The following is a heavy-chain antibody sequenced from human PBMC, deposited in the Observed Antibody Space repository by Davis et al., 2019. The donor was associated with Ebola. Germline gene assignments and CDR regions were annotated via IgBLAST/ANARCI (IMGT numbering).Heavy chain of an antibody. CDR2: ISSSSSTI. D-gene: IGHD4-17*01. CDR1: GFTFSSYA. Sequence: PGGSLRLSCAASGFTFSSYAMSWVRQAPGKGLEWVSYISSSSSTIYYADSVKGRFTISRDNAKNSLYLQMNSLRDEDTAVYYCARGEGTTVTTFYAFDIWGQGTMVTVSS. CDR3: ARGEGTTVTTFYAFDI. V-gene: IGHV3-48*02. J-gene: IGHJ3*02.